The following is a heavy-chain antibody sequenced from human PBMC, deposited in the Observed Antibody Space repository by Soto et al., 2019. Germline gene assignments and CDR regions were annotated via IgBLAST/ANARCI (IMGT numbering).Heavy chain of an antibody. CDR3: VRVVAIPGSTDY. V-gene: IGHV1-69*13. CDR1: GGTFSSYA. D-gene: IGHD2-15*01. J-gene: IGHJ4*02. Sequence: SVKVSCKTSGGTFSSYAISWVRQAPGQGLEWMGGIVPIVDTSTYAQKFQGRVTITADESTSTAYMELSSLRSDDSAVYYCVRVVAIPGSTDYWGQGTLFTVSS. CDR2: IVPIVDTS.